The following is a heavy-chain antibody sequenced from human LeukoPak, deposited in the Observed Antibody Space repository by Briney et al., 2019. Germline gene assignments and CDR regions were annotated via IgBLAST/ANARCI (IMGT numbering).Heavy chain of an antibody. CDR2: IYYSGST. D-gene: IGHD2-15*01. CDR1: GGSISSYN. CDR3: ARYCSGGSCYLAGDAFDI. V-gene: IGHV4-59*08. Sequence: ETLSLTCTVSGGSISSYNWSWIRQPPGKGLECIGYIYYSGSTYYNPSLKSRVTISVDTSKNQFSLKLSSVTAADTAVYYCARYCSGGSCYLAGDAFDIWGQGTMVTVSS. J-gene: IGHJ3*02.